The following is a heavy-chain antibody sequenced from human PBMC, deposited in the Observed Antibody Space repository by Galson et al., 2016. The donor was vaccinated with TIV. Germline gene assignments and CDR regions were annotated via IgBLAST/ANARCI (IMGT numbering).Heavy chain of an antibody. CDR3: ARGPQPQLYGGYFDS. V-gene: IGHV1-69*02. CDR2: IIPIIGIT. J-gene: IGHJ4*02. CDR1: GGTFNRNS. D-gene: IGHD5-18*01. Sequence: SVKVSCKASGGTFNRNSLTWVRQAPGQGLEWMGTIIPIIGITNYAQRFQGRVTITADISTSTTYMELSSLRSEDTAFYYCARGPQPQLYGGYFDSWGQGTLVTVSS.